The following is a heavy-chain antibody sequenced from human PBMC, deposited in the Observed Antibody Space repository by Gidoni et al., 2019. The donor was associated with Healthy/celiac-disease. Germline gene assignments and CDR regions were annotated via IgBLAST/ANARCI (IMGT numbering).Heavy chain of an antibody. CDR1: GFTFSSYW. V-gene: IGHV3-74*01. Sequence: EVQLVESGGGLVQPGGSLRLSCAVSGFTFSSYWMHWVRQAPGKGLVWVSRINSDGSSTSYADSVKGRFTISRDNAKNTLYLQMNSLRAEDTAVYYCARDSVTTNVRFDYWGQGTLVTVSS. D-gene: IGHD4-4*01. CDR2: INSDGSST. CDR3: ARDSVTTNVRFDY. J-gene: IGHJ4*02.